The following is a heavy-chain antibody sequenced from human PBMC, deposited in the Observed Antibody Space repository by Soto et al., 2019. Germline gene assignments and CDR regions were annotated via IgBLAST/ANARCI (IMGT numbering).Heavy chain of an antibody. CDR1: GYTFTSYA. D-gene: IGHD5-12*01. V-gene: IGHV1-3*01. CDR3: ARVRRDGYNYRYYYGMDV. Sequence: GASVKVSCKASGYTFTSYAMHWVRQAPGQRLEWMGWINAGNGNTKYSQKFQGRVTITRDTPASTAYMELSSLRSEDTAVYYCARVRRDGYNYRYYYGMDVWGQGTKVTVSS. J-gene: IGHJ6*02. CDR2: INAGNGNT.